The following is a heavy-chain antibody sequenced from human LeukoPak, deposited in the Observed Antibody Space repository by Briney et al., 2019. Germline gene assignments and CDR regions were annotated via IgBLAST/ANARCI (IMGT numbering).Heavy chain of an antibody. V-gene: IGHV4-59*12. CDR2: IYYSGST. CDR3: ARALGHYYYDSSGTIDY. CDR1: GGSISSYY. J-gene: IGHJ4*02. D-gene: IGHD3-22*01. Sequence: SETLSLTCTVSGGSISSYYWSWIRQPPGKGLEWIGYIYYSGSTNYNPSLKSRVTISVDKSKNQFSLKLSSVTAADTAVYYCARALGHYYYDSSGTIDYWGQGTLVTVSS.